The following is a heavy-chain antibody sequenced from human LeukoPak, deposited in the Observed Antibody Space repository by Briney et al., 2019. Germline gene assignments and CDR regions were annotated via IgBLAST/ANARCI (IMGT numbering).Heavy chain of an antibody. CDR1: GYTFTSYY. Sequence: ASVKVSCKASGYTFTSYYMHWVRQAPGQRLEWMGWINAGNGNTKYSQKFQGRVTITRDTSASTAYMELSSLRSEDTAVYYCARACSSTSCYPGYYGMDVWGQGTTVTVSS. V-gene: IGHV1-3*01. D-gene: IGHD2-2*01. CDR2: INAGNGNT. CDR3: ARACSSTSCYPGYYGMDV. J-gene: IGHJ6*02.